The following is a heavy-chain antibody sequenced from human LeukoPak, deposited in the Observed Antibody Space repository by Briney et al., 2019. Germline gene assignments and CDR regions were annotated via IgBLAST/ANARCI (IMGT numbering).Heavy chain of an antibody. CDR3: AKSHDYGDFFDY. V-gene: IGHV3-11*04. CDR1: RFTFSDYY. D-gene: IGHD4-17*01. CDR2: ISSSGSTI. Sequence: GGSLRLSCAASRFTFSDYYMSWIRQAPGKGLEWVSYISSSGSTIYYADSVKGRFTISRDNSKNTLYLQMNSLRAEDTAVYYCAKSHDYGDFFDYWGQGTLVTVSS. J-gene: IGHJ4*02.